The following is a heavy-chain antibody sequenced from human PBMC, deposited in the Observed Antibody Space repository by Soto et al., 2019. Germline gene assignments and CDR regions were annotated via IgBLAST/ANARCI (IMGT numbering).Heavy chain of an antibody. CDR1: GYTFTSYG. D-gene: IGHD3-3*01. CDR2: ISAYNGNT. Sequence: ASVKVSCKASGYTFTSYGISWVRQAPGQGLEWMGWISAYNGNTNYAQKLQGRVTMTTDTSTSTAYMELRSLRSDDTAVYYCARDLNDFWSGYGMDVWGQGTTVTVSS. J-gene: IGHJ6*02. V-gene: IGHV1-18*01. CDR3: ARDLNDFWSGYGMDV.